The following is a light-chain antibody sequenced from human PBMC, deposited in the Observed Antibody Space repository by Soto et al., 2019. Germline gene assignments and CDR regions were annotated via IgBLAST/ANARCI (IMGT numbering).Light chain of an antibody. Sequence: VLTQPPSVSAAPGQKVTISCSGSSSNIGSNYVSWYQQLPGAAPKLLIYENYERPSGIPDRFSGSKSGTSATLDITGLQTGDEADYYCGAWDNSLTGGVFGGGTKVTVL. CDR3: GAWDNSLTGGV. J-gene: IGLJ2*01. CDR1: SSNIGSNY. CDR2: ENY. V-gene: IGLV1-51*02.